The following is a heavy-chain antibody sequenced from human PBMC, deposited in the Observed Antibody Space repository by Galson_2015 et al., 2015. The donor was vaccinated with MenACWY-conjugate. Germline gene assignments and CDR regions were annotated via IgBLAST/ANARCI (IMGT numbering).Heavy chain of an antibody. CDR2: IYWDDDK. V-gene: IGHV2-70*01. D-gene: IGHD3-10*01. CDR1: GFSLSISGVG. J-gene: IGHJ6*02. CDR3: ARIRARITMVRGVIISYYYGMDV. Sequence: PALVKPTQTLTLTCTFSGFSLSISGVGVGWIRQPPGKALEWLALIYWDDDKYYSTSLKTRLTISKDTSKNQVVLTMTNMDPVDTATYYCARIRARITMVRGVIISYYYGMDVWGQGTTVTVSS.